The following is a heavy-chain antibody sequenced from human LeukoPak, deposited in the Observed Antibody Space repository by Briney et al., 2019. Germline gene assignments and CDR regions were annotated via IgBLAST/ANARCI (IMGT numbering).Heavy chain of an antibody. V-gene: IGHV3-30*18. J-gene: IGHJ4*02. CDR2: ISYDGSNK. Sequence: GGSLRLSCAASGFTFSSYGMHWVRQAPGKGLEWVAVISYDGSNKYYADSVKGRFTISRDNSKNTLYLQMNSLRAEDTAVYYCAKLGYCSSTSCYDSRTDYWGQGTLVTVSS. CDR3: AKLGYCSSTSCYDSRTDY. D-gene: IGHD2-2*01. CDR1: GFTFSSYG.